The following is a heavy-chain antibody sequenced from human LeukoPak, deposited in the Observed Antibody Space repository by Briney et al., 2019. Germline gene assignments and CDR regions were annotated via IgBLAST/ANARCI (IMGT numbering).Heavy chain of an antibody. CDR3: AKDGRAVAAPFDY. D-gene: IGHD6-19*01. CDR2: ISGSGGST. CDR1: GFTFSTYW. J-gene: IGHJ4*02. V-gene: IGHV3-23*01. Sequence: GGSLRLSCAASGFTFSTYWMSWVRQAPGKGLEWVSAISGSGGSTYYADSVKGRFTISRDNSKNTLYLQMNSLRAEDTAVYYCAKDGRAVAAPFDYWGQGTLVTVSS.